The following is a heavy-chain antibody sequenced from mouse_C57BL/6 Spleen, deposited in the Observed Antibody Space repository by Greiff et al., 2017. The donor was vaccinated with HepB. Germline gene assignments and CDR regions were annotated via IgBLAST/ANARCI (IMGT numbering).Heavy chain of an antibody. Sequence: QVQLQQSGAELVRPGASVKLSCKASGYTFTDYYINWVKQRPGQGLEWIARIYPGSGNTYYNEKFKGKATITADTSSNTAYLQLSSLTSEDTAVYYCAREFTTVVSWAMDYWGQGTSVTVSS. CDR3: AREFTTVVSWAMDY. D-gene: IGHD1-1*01. J-gene: IGHJ4*01. CDR1: GYTFTDYY. CDR2: IYPGSGNT. V-gene: IGHV1-76*01.